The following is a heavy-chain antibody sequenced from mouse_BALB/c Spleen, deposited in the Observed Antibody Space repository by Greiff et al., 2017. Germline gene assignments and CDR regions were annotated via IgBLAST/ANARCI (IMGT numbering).Heavy chain of an antibody. D-gene: IGHD1-1*01. CDR2: INPSSGYT. CDR1: GYTFTSYT. J-gene: IGHJ4*01. Sequence: VKLMESGAELARPGASVKMSCKASGYTFTSYTMHWVKQRPGQGLEWIGYINPSSGYTNYNQKFKDKATLTADKSSSTAYMQLSSLTSEDSAVYYCARVDGSSYNYYAMDYWGQGTSVTVSS. V-gene: IGHV1-4*01. CDR3: ARVDGSSYNYYAMDY.